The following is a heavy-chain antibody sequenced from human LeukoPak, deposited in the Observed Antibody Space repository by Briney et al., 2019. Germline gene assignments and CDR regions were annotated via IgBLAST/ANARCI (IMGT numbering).Heavy chain of an antibody. D-gene: IGHD1-14*01. J-gene: IGHJ4*02. V-gene: IGHV5-51*01. CDR2: IYPGDSDT. CDR3: ARPPGPHGTFDY. Sequence: GESLKISCEGSGYTFTNYWIAWVRQMPGKGLEWMGIIYPGDSDTRYSPSFQGQVTISAVRSISTAYLQWNTLKASDTAMYYCARPPGPHGTFDYWGQGTLVTVSS. CDR1: GYTFTNYW.